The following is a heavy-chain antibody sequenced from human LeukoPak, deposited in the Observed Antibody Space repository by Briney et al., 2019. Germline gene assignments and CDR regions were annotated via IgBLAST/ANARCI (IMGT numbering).Heavy chain of an antibody. J-gene: IGHJ5*02. D-gene: IGHD1-26*01. CDR1: GFTFSSYS. Sequence: GGSLRLSCAASGFTFSSYSMNWVRQAPGKGLEWVSSISSSSSYIYYADSVKGRFTISRDNAKNSLYLQMNSLRAEDTAVYYCARDAGSGSPSGSAWGQGTLVTVSS. CDR3: ARDAGSGSPSGSA. V-gene: IGHV3-21*01. CDR2: ISSSSSYI.